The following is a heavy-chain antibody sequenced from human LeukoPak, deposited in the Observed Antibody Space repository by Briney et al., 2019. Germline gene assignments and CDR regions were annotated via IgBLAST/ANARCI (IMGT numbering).Heavy chain of an antibody. Sequence: PGGSLRLSCTASQFNFSNYWMHWVRQAPGKGLEWVSRINTDMTSPTYADSVKGRFTISRDNAKNTLYLQMNSLTAEDTAVYYCARRLPAAAWTDVHDVFDIWGQGTMVTVSS. CDR1: QFNFSNYW. CDR3: ARRLPAAAWTDVHDVFDI. D-gene: IGHD2-2*01. CDR2: INTDMTSP. V-gene: IGHV3-74*03. J-gene: IGHJ3*02.